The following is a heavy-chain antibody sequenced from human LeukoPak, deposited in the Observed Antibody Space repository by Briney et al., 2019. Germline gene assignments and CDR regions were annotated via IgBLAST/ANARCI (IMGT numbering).Heavy chain of an antibody. CDR2: MYYSGRT. V-gene: IGHV4-59*01. J-gene: IGHJ4*02. D-gene: IGHD5-12*01. Sequence: SETLSLTCTVSGGSISSYYWSWMRQPPGKGREGMGYMYYSGRTNYNPSLKSRVTISVDASKTQFSLKLSSVTAADTAVYYCARGHRGYVNPDYWGQGTLVTVSS. CDR1: GGSISSYY. CDR3: ARGHRGYVNPDY.